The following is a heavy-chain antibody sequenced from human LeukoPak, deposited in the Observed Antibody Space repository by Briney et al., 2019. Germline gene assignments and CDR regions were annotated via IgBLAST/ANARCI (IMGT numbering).Heavy chain of an antibody. D-gene: IGHD5-24*01. V-gene: IGHV3-7*01. CDR2: IKEDGSER. J-gene: IGHJ4*02. Sequence: PGGSLRLSCVASGITINNFWMSWVRQVPGKGLEWVANIKEDGSERHYVGSVKGRFTISRDNAKNSLYLQMNSPRDEDTAVYFCGRARDFSSFWGQGTLVTVSS. CDR3: GRARDFSSF. CDR1: GITINNFW.